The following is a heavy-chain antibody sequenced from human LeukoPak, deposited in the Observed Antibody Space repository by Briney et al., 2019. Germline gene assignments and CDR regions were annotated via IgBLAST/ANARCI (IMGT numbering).Heavy chain of an antibody. CDR2: IYTSGTT. CDR3: AKVSHD. V-gene: IGHV4-61*02. J-gene: IGHJ3*01. D-gene: IGHD2/OR15-2a*01. CDR1: GGSISSGDYC. Sequence: PSQTLFLTCTVSGGSISSGDYCWSWIRPPPGKGLEWIGLIYTSGTTNSNPPLKSRVTMSLDTSTNQFSLKLSSVTAADTAVYYCAKVSHDWGQGTMVTVSS.